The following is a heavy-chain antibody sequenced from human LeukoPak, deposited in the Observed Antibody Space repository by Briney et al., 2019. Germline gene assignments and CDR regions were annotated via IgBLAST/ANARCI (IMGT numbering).Heavy chain of an antibody. CDR3: ARIIEVVAAAAYYFDY. J-gene: IGHJ4*02. Sequence: ASVKVSCKASSCTFTSYGISWVRQAPGQGLEWMGWISAYNGNTNYAQKLQGRVTMTTDTSTSTAYMELRSLRSDDTAVYYCARIIEVVAAAAYYFDYWGQGTLVTVSS. D-gene: IGHD6-13*01. V-gene: IGHV1-18*01. CDR2: ISAYNGNT. CDR1: SCTFTSYG.